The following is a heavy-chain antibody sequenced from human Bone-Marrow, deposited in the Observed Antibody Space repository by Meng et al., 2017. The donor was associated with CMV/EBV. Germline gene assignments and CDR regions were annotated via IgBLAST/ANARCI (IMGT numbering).Heavy chain of an antibody. D-gene: IGHD2/OR15-2a*01. CDR2: IYYSGST. V-gene: IGHV4-39*07. CDR1: GGSISSSSYY. CDR3: ARVPVNFSNTETHAFDI. J-gene: IGHJ3*02. Sequence: GSLRLSWTVSGGSISSSSYYWGWIRQPPGKGLEWIGSIYYSGSTYYNPSLKSRVTISVDTSKNQFSLKLSSVTAADTAVYYCARVPVNFSNTETHAFDIWGQGTMVTVSS.